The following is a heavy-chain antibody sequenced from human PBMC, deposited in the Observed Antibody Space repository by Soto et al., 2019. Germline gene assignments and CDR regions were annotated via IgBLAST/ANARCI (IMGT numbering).Heavy chain of an antibody. CDR3: AKADGEQWLIPHLDN. CDR1: GFNFKKFA. D-gene: IGHD6-19*01. Sequence: GGSLRLSCVASGFNFKKFAMAWVRQAPGEGLEWVSGISCCGGSTSYADSVKGRFSTARDDSKNTLSLQMNGLRVEDTAQYFCAKADGEQWLIPHLDNWGQGTLVTV. CDR2: ISCCGGST. J-gene: IGHJ4*02. V-gene: IGHV3-23*01.